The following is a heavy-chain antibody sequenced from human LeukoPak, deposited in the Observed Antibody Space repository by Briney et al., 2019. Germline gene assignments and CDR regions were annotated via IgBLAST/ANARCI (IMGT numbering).Heavy chain of an antibody. CDR2: IYYSGST. D-gene: IGHD2-2*01. V-gene: IGHV4-59*01. Sequence: SETLSLTCTVSGGSISSYYWSWIRQPPGKGLEWIGYIYYSGSTNYNPPLKSRATISVDTSKNQFSLKLSSVTAADTAVYYCARVPKGYCSSTSCFGVGGYYYYMDVWGKGTTVTVSS. J-gene: IGHJ6*03. CDR3: ARVPKGYCSSTSCFGVGGYYYYMDV. CDR1: GGSISSYY.